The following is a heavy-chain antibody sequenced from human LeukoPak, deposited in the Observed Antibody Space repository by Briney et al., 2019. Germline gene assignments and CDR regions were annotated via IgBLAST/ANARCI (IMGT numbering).Heavy chain of an antibody. V-gene: IGHV4-59*01. CDR3: VRADGRSSWST. CDR2: VYYSGST. CDR1: GGSISSYY. D-gene: IGHD2-15*01. Sequence: SETLSLTCAVPGGSISSYYWSWIRQPPGKGLEWIGYVYYSGSTNYNPALKSRVYISVDTSKNQFSLKLRSVTAADTAVYYCVRADGRSSWSTWGQGALVTVSS. J-gene: IGHJ5*02.